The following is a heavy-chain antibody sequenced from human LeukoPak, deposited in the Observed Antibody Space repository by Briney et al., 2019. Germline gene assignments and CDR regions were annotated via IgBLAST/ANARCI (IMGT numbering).Heavy chain of an antibody. CDR1: GINFRSYA. CDR3: AKDPNGDYIGAFDF. Sequence: GGSLRLSCAASGINFRSYAMIWGRQAPDKRLEWVAAITGSGGGTYYGDSAKGRFTISRDNSKNTLYLQMNSLRAEDTAVYYCAKDPNGDYIGAFDFWGQGTMVTVSS. CDR2: ITGSGGGT. D-gene: IGHD4-17*01. J-gene: IGHJ3*01. V-gene: IGHV3-23*01.